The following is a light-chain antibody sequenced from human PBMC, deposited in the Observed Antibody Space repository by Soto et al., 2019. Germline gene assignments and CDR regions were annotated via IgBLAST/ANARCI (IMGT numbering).Light chain of an antibody. CDR2: KAS. CDR1: QSISIW. J-gene: IGKJ1*01. CDR3: QQYNDSSWT. Sequence: DIQMTQSPSTLSASVGDRVAITCRASQSISIWLAWYQQKPGKAPKLLIYKASSLESGVPSRFSGSGSGTEFTLTISSLQPDDFATYDCQQYNDSSWTFGQGTKVEIK. V-gene: IGKV1-5*03.